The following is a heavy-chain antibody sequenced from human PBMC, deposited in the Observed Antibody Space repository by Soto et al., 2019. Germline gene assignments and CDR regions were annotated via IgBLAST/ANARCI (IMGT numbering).Heavy chain of an antibody. Sequence: SETLSLTCAVHGGSLNGYYWTWVRQPPGKGLEWIGEINDSGRSNYAPSLLSRVTISVDTSKSQFYLRLSSVTAADTDIYFCEKRGSGSYYIAPNALDVWGQGTTVTVSS. V-gene: IGHV4-34*01. CDR1: GGSLNGYY. D-gene: IGHD3-10*01. J-gene: IGHJ6*02. CDR3: EKRGSGSYYIAPNALDV. CDR2: INDSGRS.